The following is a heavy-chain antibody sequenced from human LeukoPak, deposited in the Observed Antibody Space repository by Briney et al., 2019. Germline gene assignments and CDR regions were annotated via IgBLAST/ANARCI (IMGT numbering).Heavy chain of an antibody. CDR1: GFTFSSYW. V-gene: IGHV3-7*01. CDR2: IKQDGSEK. D-gene: IGHD3-3*01. J-gene: IGHJ4*02. Sequence: GGSLRLSCAASGFTFSSYWMSWVRQAPGKGLEWVANIKQDGSEKYYVDSVKGRFTISRDNAKNSLYLQMNSLRAEDTAVYYCARDLWSGSSFFDYWGQGTLVTVSS. CDR3: ARDLWSGSSFFDY.